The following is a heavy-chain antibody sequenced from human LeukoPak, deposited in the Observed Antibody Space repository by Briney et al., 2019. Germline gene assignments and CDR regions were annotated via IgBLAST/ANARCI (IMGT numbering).Heavy chain of an antibody. CDR1: GGSFSGYY. D-gene: IGHD2-8*01. V-gene: IGHV4-34*01. J-gene: IGHJ3*02. Sequence: PSETLSLTCAVYGGSFSGYYWSWIRQPPGKGLEWIGEINHSGSTNYNPSLKSRVTISVDTSKNQFSLKLSSVTAADTAVYYCARTVLMVYASYAFDIWGQGTMVTVSS. CDR2: INHSGST. CDR3: ARTVLMVYASYAFDI.